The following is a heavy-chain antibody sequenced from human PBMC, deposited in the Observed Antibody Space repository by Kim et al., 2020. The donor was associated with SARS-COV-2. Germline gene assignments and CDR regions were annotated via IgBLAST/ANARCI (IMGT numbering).Heavy chain of an antibody. CDR2: IYYSGST. CDR1: GGSISSSSYY. Sequence: SETLSLTCTVSGGSISSSSYYWGWIRQPPGKGLEWIGSIYYSGSTYYNPSLKSRVTISVDTSKNQFSLKLSSVTAADTAVYYCARRAIYDFWSGYYRGPFDYWGQGTLVTVSS. V-gene: IGHV4-39*01. CDR3: ARRAIYDFWSGYYRGPFDY. J-gene: IGHJ4*02. D-gene: IGHD3-3*01.